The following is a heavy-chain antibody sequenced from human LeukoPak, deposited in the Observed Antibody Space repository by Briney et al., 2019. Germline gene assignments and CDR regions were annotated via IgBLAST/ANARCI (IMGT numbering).Heavy chain of an antibody. D-gene: IGHD5-18*01. CDR1: GYSIRSGFY. V-gene: IGHV4-38-2*02. CDR3: ARIGTAIIDY. CDR2: IFQGGTT. Sequence: SETLSLTCTVSGYSIRSGFYWGWIRQAPGKGLEWIGSIFQGGTTFYNPSLKSRVIISADTSNNEFSLKLSSVTAADTAVYYCARIGTAIIDYWGQGTLVTVSS. J-gene: IGHJ4*02.